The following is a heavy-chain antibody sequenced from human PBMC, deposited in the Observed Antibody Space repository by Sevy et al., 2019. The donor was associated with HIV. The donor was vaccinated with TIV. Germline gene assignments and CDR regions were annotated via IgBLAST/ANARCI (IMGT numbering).Heavy chain of an antibody. V-gene: IGHV1-69*01. CDR1: GGTFSSYA. J-gene: IGHJ4*02. D-gene: IGHD6-19*01. CDR2: IIPIFGTA. Sequence: ASVKVSCKASGGTFSSYAISWVRQAPGQGLEWMGGIIPIFGTANYAQKFQGRVTITADESTSTAYMELSSLRSEDTAVYYCARGGTVAGHFDYWGQGTLVTVSS. CDR3: ARGGTVAGHFDY.